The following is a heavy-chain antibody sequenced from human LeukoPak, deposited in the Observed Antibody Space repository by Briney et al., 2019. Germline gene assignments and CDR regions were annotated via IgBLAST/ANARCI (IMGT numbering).Heavy chain of an antibody. CDR3: ARRMYSSSWNYYYYYMDV. J-gene: IGHJ6*03. CDR1: GFTFSTYS. D-gene: IGHD6-13*01. V-gene: IGHV4-34*01. Sequence: GSLRLSCAASGFTFSTYSMNWVRQAPGKGLEWIGEINHSGSTNYNPSLKSRVTISVDTSKNQFSLKLSSVTAADTAVYYCARRMYSSSWNYYYYYMDVWGQGTTVTISS. CDR2: INHSGST.